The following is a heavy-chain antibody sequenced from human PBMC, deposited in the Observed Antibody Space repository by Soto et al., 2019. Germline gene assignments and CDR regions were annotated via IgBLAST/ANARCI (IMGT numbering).Heavy chain of an antibody. J-gene: IGHJ5*02. CDR2: ISPIFGTA. Sequence: QVQLVQSGAEVKKPGSSVKVSCKASGGTFSSYAISWVRQAPGQGLEWMGGISPIFGTANYAQKFQGRVTITAHKSTSTAYMERSSLRSEDTAVYYCANSSSRKIRYNSFDPWGQGTLVTVSS. CDR1: GGTFSSYA. D-gene: IGHD6-13*01. V-gene: IGHV1-69*06. CDR3: ANSSSRKIRYNSFDP.